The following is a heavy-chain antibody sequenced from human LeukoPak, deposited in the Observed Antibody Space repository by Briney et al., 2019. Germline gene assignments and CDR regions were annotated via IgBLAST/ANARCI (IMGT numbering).Heavy chain of an antibody. V-gene: IGHV3-73*01. CDR1: GFTFSGPA. Sequence: GGALRLSCGACGFTFSGPAMHWVRQAFGKGLEWVGRIRSKAGSYATLYAASVKGRFTISRDNSKNTLYLQMNSLRAEDTAVYYCARENYGMDVWGQGTTVTVSS. CDR3: ARENYGMDV. J-gene: IGHJ6*02. CDR2: IRSKAGSYAT.